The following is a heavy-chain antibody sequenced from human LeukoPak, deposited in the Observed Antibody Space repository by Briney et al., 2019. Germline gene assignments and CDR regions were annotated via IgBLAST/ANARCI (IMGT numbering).Heavy chain of an antibody. CDR1: GGSISSSSYY. V-gene: IGHV4-61*01. CDR2: IYYSGST. Sequence: SETLSLTCTVSGGSISSSSYYWSWIRQPPGKGLEWIGYIYYSGSTNYNPSLKSRVTISVDTSKNQFSLKLSSVTAADTAVYYCAANKGYYYGSGSYYTDRIDYWGQGTLVTVSS. J-gene: IGHJ4*02. CDR3: AANKGYYYGSGSYYTDRIDY. D-gene: IGHD3-10*01.